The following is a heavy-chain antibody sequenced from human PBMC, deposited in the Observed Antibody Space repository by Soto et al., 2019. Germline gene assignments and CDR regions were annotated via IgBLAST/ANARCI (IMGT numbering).Heavy chain of an antibody. CDR3: GWGDPFI. CDR2: IKSKTDGGTT. V-gene: IGHV3-15*01. CDR1: GFTFANAW. D-gene: IGHD3-16*01. Sequence: EVQLVESGGGVVKPGGSLRLSCSTSGFTFANAWMNWVRQAPGQGLEWIGRIKSKTDGGTTDYIAPVEGRFTVSRDDSKNTLFLQMSSLKPKDTGVYYCGWGDPFIWGRGTKVIVSS. J-gene: IGHJ3*02.